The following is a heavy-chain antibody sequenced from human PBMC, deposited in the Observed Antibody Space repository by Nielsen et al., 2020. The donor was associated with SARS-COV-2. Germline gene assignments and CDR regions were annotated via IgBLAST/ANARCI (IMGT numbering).Heavy chain of an antibody. J-gene: IGHJ4*02. Sequence: LKISCAASGFTFSRYGMHWVRQVPGKGLEWVAHISYDGSHKYYADSVKGRFIISRDNSKNTLDLQMNSLRPEDTAVYYCGKDAGDIVVVVVPTGLDSWGQGTLVTVSS. V-gene: IGHV3-30*18. CDR1: GFTFSRYG. CDR3: GKDAGDIVVVVVPTGLDS. D-gene: IGHD2-15*01. CDR2: ISYDGSHK.